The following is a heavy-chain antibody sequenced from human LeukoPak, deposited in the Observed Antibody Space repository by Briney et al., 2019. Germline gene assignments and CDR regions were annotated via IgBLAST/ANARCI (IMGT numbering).Heavy chain of an antibody. D-gene: IGHD1-20*01. CDR2: IRKKPNSYTT. CDR1: GFTFTDHF. Sequence: GCSLTLSSPPSGFTFTDHFVGLDRQAAGKGLKRVGRIRKKPNSYTTEYAASVKGRFTFSRDDSKNSLYLQMNSLETEDTAVYYCARVSAITGATDALDFWGQGTMVTVSS. CDR3: ARVSAITGATDALDF. V-gene: IGHV3-72*01. J-gene: IGHJ3*01.